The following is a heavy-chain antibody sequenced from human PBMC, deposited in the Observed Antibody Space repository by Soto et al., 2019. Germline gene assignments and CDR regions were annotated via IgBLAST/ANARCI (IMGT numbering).Heavy chain of an antibody. CDR1: GFTFSSYG. J-gene: IGHJ4*02. CDR3: ARDRGSSWYIDY. V-gene: IGHV3-33*01. CDR2: IWYDGSNK. Sequence: GGSLRLSCAASGFTFSSYGMHWVRQAPGKGLEWVAVIWYDGSNKYYADSVKGRFTISRNNSKNTLYLQMNSLRAEDTAVYYCARDRGSSWYIDYWGQGTLVTVSS. D-gene: IGHD6-13*01.